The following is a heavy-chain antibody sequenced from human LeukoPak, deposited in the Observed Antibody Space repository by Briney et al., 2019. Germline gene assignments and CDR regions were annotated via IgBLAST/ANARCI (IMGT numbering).Heavy chain of an antibody. J-gene: IGHJ5*02. CDR3: ARGGKVNWFDP. Sequence: GASVKVSCKASGYTFTSYGISWVRQAPGQGLEWMGWINPNSGGTNYAQKFQGRVTMTRDTSISTAYMELSRLRSDDTAVYYCARGGKVNWFDPWGQGTLVTVSS. CDR1: GYTFTSYG. CDR2: INPNSGGT. V-gene: IGHV1-2*02. D-gene: IGHD3-16*01.